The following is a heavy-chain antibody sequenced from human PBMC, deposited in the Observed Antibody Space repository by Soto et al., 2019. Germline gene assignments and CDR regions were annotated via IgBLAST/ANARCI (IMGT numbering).Heavy chain of an antibody. J-gene: IGHJ4*02. CDR2: ISVYNGDT. CDR1: GYAFTSYG. V-gene: IGHV1-18*04. D-gene: IGHD6-19*01. CDR3: AKSSGAVAGYYFDY. Sequence: QVQLVQSGAEVKKPGASVKVSCKASGYAFTSYGISWVRQAPGQGLEWMGWISVYNGDTKYAQKLQGRVTMTTDTSTSTAYMELRSLRSDDTAVYYCAKSSGAVAGYYFDYWGQGTLVAVSS.